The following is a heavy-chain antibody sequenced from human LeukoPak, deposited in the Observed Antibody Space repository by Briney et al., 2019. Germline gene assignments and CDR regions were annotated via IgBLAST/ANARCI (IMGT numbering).Heavy chain of an antibody. CDR1: GFTFSSYA. J-gene: IGHJ4*02. D-gene: IGHD6-19*01. CDR3: VNQISGWVY. Sequence: GGSLRLSCAASGFTFSSYAMSWVRQAPGKGLEWVSVISGSGGSTNYADSVKGRFTISRDNSKNTLYLQMSSLRPEDTAVYYCVNQISGWVYWGQGTLVTVSS. V-gene: IGHV3-23*01. CDR2: ISGSGGST.